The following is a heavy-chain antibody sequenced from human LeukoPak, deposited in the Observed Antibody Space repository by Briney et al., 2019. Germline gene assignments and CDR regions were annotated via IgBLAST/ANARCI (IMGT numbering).Heavy chain of an antibody. CDR2: ISAYNGNT. CDR1: GFTFTNYG. CDR3: ARDPLDYWATSSGSRRPAFDY. J-gene: IGHJ4*02. V-gene: IGHV1-18*01. D-gene: IGHD1-26*01. Sequence: ASVTVSFMCSGFTFTNYGITWVRQAPGQGRDWMVWISAYNGNTQYAQNLQGRVSMNTDTSTNTAYLELRSLRSDDTAVYYCARDPLDYWATSSGSRRPAFDYWGQGTLVTVSS.